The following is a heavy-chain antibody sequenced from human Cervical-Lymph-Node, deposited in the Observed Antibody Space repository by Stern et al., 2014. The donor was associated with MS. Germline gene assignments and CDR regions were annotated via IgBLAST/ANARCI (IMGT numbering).Heavy chain of an antibody. CDR2: IWYDGSNK. Sequence: MQMVESVGGVVQPGRSLRLSCAASGFTFSSYGMHWVRQAPGKGLEWVAVIWYDGSNKYYADSVKGRFTISRDNSKNTLYLQMNSLRAEDTAVYYCARDPAAGYGFADYYYGMDVWGQGTTVTVSS. V-gene: IGHV3-33*01. CDR3: ARDPAAGYGFADYYYGMDV. D-gene: IGHD6-25*01. J-gene: IGHJ6*02. CDR1: GFTFSSYG.